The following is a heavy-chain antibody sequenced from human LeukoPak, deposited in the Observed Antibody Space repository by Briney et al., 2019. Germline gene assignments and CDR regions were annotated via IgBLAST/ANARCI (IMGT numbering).Heavy chain of an antibody. CDR1: GFTFSSYA. V-gene: IGHV3-23*01. J-gene: IGHJ3*02. CDR2: ISGSGGST. D-gene: IGHD1-1*01. Sequence: GGSLRLSCAASGFTFSSYAMSWVRQAPGKGLEWVSAISGSGGSTYYADSVNGRFTISRDNSKNTLYLQMNSLRAEDTAVYYCAKDPSGTTSWGPDAFDIWGQGTMVTVSS. CDR3: AKDPSGTTSWGPDAFDI.